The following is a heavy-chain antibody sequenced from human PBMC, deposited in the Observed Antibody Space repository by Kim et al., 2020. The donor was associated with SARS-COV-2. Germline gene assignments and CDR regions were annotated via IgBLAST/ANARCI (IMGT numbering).Heavy chain of an antibody. J-gene: IGHJ4*02. V-gene: IGHV3-23*01. D-gene: IGHD3-22*01. CDR3: AKALYYFDSSGYPYYFDY. Sequence: KGRFTISRDNSKNTLYLQMNSLRAEDTAVYYCAKALYYFDSSGYPYYFDYWGQGTLVTVSS.